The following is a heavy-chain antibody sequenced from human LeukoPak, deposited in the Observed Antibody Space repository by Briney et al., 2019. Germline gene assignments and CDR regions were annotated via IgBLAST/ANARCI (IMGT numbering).Heavy chain of an antibody. D-gene: IGHD2/OR15-2a*01. V-gene: IGHV5-51*01. J-gene: IGHJ6*03. Sequence: GESLKISCKGSGYSFSTHWIGWVRQMPGKGLEWLGIIYAGDFDTRYSPSFQGQVTISADKSISTAYLQWSSLKASDTAMYYCFRGPASGYYYMDVWGKGTTVTISS. CDR3: FRGPASGYYYMDV. CDR2: IYAGDFDT. CDR1: GYSFSTHW.